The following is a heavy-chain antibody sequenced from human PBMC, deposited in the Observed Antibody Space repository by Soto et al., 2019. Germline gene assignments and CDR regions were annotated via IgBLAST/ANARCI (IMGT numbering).Heavy chain of an antibody. CDR1: GGSISSSSYY. CDR3: ARERDSYPYYYYGMDV. Sequence: TSETLSLTCTVSGGSISSSSYYWGWIRQPPGKGLEWIGSIYYSGSTYYNPSLKSRVAISVDTSKNQFSLNLSSVTAADTAVYYCARERDSYPYYYYGMDVGGQGTTVTVSS. J-gene: IGHJ6*02. V-gene: IGHV4-39*07. D-gene: IGHD5-18*01. CDR2: IYYSGST.